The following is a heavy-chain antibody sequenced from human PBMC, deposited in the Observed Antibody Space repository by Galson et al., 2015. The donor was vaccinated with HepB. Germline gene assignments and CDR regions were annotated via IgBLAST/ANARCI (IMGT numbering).Heavy chain of an antibody. J-gene: IGHJ3*02. CDR3: TRIYNDYGESDAFDI. CDR2: IRSKANSYAT. Sequence: ETLSLSCAASGFTFSGSAMHWVRQASGKGLEWVGRIRSKANSYATAYAASVKGRFTISRDDSKNTAYLQMNSLKTEDTAVYYCTRIYNDYGESDAFDIWGQGTMVTVSS. CDR1: GFTFSGSA. V-gene: IGHV3-73*01. D-gene: IGHD4-17*01.